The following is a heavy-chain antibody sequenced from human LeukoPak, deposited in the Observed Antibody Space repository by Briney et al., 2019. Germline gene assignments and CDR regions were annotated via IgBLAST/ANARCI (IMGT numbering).Heavy chain of an antibody. CDR2: ITPIFRTP. J-gene: IGHJ4*02. V-gene: IGHV1-69*13. CDR3: ARHRRGTGWYFMEY. D-gene: IGHD6-19*01. Sequence: ASVKVSCKASGGTFSSTTINWVRQAPGQGLEWMGGITPIFRTPNYAQKFQGRVTITAVESMSTAYMELSSLRSEDTAVYYCARHRRGTGWYFMEYWGQGALVTVSS. CDR1: GGTFSSTT.